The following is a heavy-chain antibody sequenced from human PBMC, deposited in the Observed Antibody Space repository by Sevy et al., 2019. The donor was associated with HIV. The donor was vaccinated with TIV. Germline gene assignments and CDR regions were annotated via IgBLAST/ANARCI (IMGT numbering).Heavy chain of an antibody. V-gene: IGHV3-23*01. CDR1: GFTFSSYA. CDR3: AKAPNGYYGSGREGYYFDY. CDR2: ISGSGGST. J-gene: IGHJ4*02. D-gene: IGHD3-10*01. Sequence: GGSLRLSCAASGFTFSSYAMSWVRQAPGKGLEWVSAISGSGGSTYHADSVKGRFTISRDNSKNTLYLQMNSLRAEDTAVYYCAKAPNGYYGSGREGYYFDYWGQGTLVTVSS.